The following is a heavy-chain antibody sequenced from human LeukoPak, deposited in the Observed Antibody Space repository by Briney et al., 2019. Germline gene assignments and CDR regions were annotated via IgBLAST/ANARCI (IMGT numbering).Heavy chain of an antibody. J-gene: IGHJ4*02. CDR1: GGSISSSSYY. V-gene: IGHV4-39*01. CDR2: IYYSGSA. Sequence: SETLSLTCTVSGGSISSSSYYWGWIRQPPVKGLEWIGSIYYSGSAYYNPSLKSRVTISVDTSKNQFSLKLSSVTAADTAVYYCARQRGYYYDSSGYYFDYWGQGTLVTVSS. D-gene: IGHD3-22*01. CDR3: ARQRGYYYDSSGYYFDY.